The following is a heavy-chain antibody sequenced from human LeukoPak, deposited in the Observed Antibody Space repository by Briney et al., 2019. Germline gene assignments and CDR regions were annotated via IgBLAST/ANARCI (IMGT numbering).Heavy chain of an antibody. D-gene: IGHD4-17*01. CDR3: ASFGDYGYFDY. CDR1: GGSFSGYY. J-gene: IGHJ4*02. Sequence: SETLSLTCAVYGGSFSGYYWSWIRQPPGKGLEWIGEINHSGSTNYNPSLKSRVTISVDTSKNQFSLKLSSVTAAGTAVYYCASFGDYGYFDYWGQGTLVTVSS. V-gene: IGHV4-34*01. CDR2: INHSGST.